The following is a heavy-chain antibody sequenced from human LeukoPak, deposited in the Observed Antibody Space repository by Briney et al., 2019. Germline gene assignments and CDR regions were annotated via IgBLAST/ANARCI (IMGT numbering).Heavy chain of an antibody. V-gene: IGHV3-53*01. J-gene: IGHJ5*02. CDR1: GFTVSSNY. Sequence: GGSLRLSCAAPGFTVSSNYMSWVRQAPGKGLEWVSVIYSGGSTYYADSVKGRFTISRDNSKNTLYLQMNSLRAEDTAVYYCARDTYYDSSGYPSWFDPWGQGTLVTVSS. D-gene: IGHD3-22*01. CDR2: IYSGGST. CDR3: ARDTYYDSSGYPSWFDP.